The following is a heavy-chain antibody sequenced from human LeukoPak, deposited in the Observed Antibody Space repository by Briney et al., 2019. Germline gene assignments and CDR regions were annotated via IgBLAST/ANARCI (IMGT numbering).Heavy chain of an antibody. CDR1: GYTFTGHY. J-gene: IGHJ4*02. CDR3: ARESSRDDYVWGSYRPDY. V-gene: IGHV1-2*02. CDR2: INPNSGGT. D-gene: IGHD3-16*02. Sequence: ASVKVSCKASGYTFTGHYMHWVLQAPGQGLEWMGWINPNSGGTNYAQRFQGRVTMTRDTSISTAYMELSRLRSDDTAVYYCARESSRDDYVWGSYRPDYWGQGTLVTVSS.